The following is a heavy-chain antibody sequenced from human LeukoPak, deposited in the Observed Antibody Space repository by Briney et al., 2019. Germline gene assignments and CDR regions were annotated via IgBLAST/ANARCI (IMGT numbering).Heavy chain of an antibody. CDR1: VGSISSSSYY. D-gene: IGHD3-22*01. J-gene: IGHJ4*02. CDR2: IYYSGST. CDR3: ARRRGNYYDSSGYYYFDY. V-gene: IGHV4-39*01. Sequence: PSETLSLTRTVSVGSISSSSYYWGWIRQPPGKGLEWIGSIYYSGSTYYNPSLKSRVTISVDTSKNQFSLKLSSVTAADTAVYYCARRRGNYYDSSGYYYFDYWGQGALVTVSS.